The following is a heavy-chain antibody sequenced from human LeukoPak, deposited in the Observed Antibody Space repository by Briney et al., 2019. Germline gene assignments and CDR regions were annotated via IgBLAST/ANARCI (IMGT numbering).Heavy chain of an antibody. D-gene: IGHD6-13*01. CDR3: ARGRIYSSIRAFDI. J-gene: IGHJ3*02. CDR1: GGSFTHYY. CDR2: IYSSGTT. Sequence: PSETLSLTCAVSGGSFTHYYWSWIRQPPGKGLQWIGYIYSSGTTKYNPSLKSRVTISLDMPNNQFSLILTSVTAADTAVYYCARGRIYSSIRAFDIWGQGTMVTVSS. V-gene: IGHV4-59*08.